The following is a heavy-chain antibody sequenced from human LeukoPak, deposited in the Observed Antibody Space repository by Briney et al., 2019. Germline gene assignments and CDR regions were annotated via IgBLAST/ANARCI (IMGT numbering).Heavy chain of an antibody. V-gene: IGHV1-18*01. D-gene: IGHD6-19*01. J-gene: IGHJ4*02. CDR1: GYTFTGYG. CDR2: ISAYNGNT. CDR3: VTLRGQQWLVPLFDY. Sequence: ASVKVTCKASGYTFTGYGISWVRQAPGQGLEWMGWISAYNGNTNYAQKLQGRVTMTTDTSTSTAYMELRSLRSDDTAVYYCVTLRGQQWLVPLFDYWGQGTLVTVSS.